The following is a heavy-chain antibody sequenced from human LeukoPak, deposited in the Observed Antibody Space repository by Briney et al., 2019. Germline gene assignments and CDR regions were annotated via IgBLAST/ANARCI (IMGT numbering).Heavy chain of an antibody. J-gene: IGHJ4*02. CDR1: GFTVSSNY. V-gene: IGHV3-53*04. D-gene: IGHD5-24*01. Sequence: GGSLRLSYAASGFTVSSNYMSWVRQAPGKGLEWVSVIYSGGSTYYADSVKGRFTISRHNSKNTLYLQMNSLRAEDTAVYYCARDGGRDGYNFGFDYWGQGTLVTVSS. CDR3: ARDGGRDGYNFGFDY. CDR2: IYSGGST.